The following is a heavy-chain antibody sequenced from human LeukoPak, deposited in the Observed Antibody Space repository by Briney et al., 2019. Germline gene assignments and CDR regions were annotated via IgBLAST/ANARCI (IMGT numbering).Heavy chain of an antibody. CDR1: GGSISSSSYY. Sequence: SETLSLTCAVSGGSISSSSYYWGWIRQPLGKGLEWIGRIVYSGSTYYNPSLKSRATISADTSENQFSLKLSSMTAADTAVYYCAREGDNSGPFDYWGQGTLVTVSS. D-gene: IGHD3-22*01. J-gene: IGHJ4*02. CDR2: IVYSGST. V-gene: IGHV4-39*07. CDR3: AREGDNSGPFDY.